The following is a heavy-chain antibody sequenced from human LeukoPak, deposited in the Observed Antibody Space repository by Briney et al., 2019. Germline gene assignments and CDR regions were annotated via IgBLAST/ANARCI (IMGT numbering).Heavy chain of an antibody. CDR1: GGTFSSYA. J-gene: IGHJ6*02. CDR2: IIPIFGTA. V-gene: IGHV1-69*13. D-gene: IGHD5-18*01. CDR3: ARERDTADYYYGMDV. Sequence: SVKVSCKASGGTFSSYAISWVRQAPGQWLELMGGIIPIFGTANYAQKFQGRVTITAVESTSTAYMELSSLRSEDTAVYYCARERDTADYYYGMDVWGQGTTVTVSS.